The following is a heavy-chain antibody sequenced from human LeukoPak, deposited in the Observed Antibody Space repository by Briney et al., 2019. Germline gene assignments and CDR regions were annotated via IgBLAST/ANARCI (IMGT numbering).Heavy chain of an antibody. J-gene: IGHJ4*02. CDR2: ISSSSSYI. CDR1: GFTVSSNY. CDR3: ARDFRNYHDY. V-gene: IGHV3-21*01. Sequence: PGGSLRLSCAASGFTVSSNYMSWVRQAPGKGLEWVSSISSSSSYIYYADSVKGRFTISRDNAKNSLYLQMNSLRAEDTAVYYCARDFRNYHDYWGQGTLVTVSS.